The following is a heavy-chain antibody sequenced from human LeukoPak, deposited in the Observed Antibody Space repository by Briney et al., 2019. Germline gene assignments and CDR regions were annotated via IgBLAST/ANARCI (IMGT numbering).Heavy chain of an antibody. D-gene: IGHD2-21*02. J-gene: IGHJ3*02. V-gene: IGHV3-21*01. CDR2: ISSSGSYI. Sequence: GGSLRLSCGASGFTFSRYSMNWVHQAPGKGLEWVSSISSSGSYIYYADSVKGRFTISRDNAKNSLYLQMNSLRAEDTAVYYCASRNQYCGGDCFWAFDIWGRGTMVTVSS. CDR1: GFTFSRYS. CDR3: ASRNQYCGGDCFWAFDI.